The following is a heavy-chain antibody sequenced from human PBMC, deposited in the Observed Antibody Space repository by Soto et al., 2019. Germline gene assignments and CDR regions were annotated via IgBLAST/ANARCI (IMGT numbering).Heavy chain of an antibody. CDR3: ARRIVATETFDY. V-gene: IGHV4-39*01. Sequence: PSETLSLTCTVSGGSVSSNSYSWGWIRQSPGKGLEWIGTIYSSENTYYNPSLVSRVTISVDTSMNEFSLRLSSVTAADTAVYYCARRIVATETFDYWGQGTLVTVSS. CDR2: IYSSENT. CDR1: GGSVSSNSYS. D-gene: IGHD5-12*01. J-gene: IGHJ4*02.